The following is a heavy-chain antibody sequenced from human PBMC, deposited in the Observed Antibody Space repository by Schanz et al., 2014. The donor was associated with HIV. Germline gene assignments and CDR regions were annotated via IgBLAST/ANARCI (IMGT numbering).Heavy chain of an antibody. V-gene: IGHV3-30*02. D-gene: IGHD6-19*01. CDR3: AKMARSVAANTNSDY. J-gene: IGHJ4*02. CDR1: GFTFSNYG. CDR2: IKEDGSEK. Sequence: QVQLVESGGGVVQPGRSLRLSCTASGFTFSNYGMHWVRQAPGKGLEWVANIKEDGSEKYHADSVKGRFTISRDNSKSILYLQMSSLRREDTAVYYCAKMARSVAANTNSDYWGQGTLVTVSS.